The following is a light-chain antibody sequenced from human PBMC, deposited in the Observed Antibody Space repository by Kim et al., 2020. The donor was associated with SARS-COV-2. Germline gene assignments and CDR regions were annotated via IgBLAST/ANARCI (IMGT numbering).Light chain of an antibody. CDR1: QSISTY. V-gene: IGKV1-39*01. Sequence: ASVGDTFTITCRASQSISTYLNWFQKKPGKAPKLLIYAASSLQSGVPSRFTGRGSGTDFTLTISSLQPEDFATYYCQQSYTTPRTFGQGTKVDIK. CDR2: AAS. J-gene: IGKJ1*01. CDR3: QQSYTTPRT.